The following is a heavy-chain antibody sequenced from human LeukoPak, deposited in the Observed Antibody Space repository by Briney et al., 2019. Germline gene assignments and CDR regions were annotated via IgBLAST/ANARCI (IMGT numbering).Heavy chain of an antibody. CDR1: GLTLYDYG. Sequence: GGSLRLSCAASGLTLYDYGMSWVRQAAGKGLGGVSGINWNGGRTGYADAVKVRFTISSDNAKNSLYLQMNSLRAEDAALYYCASGWSSGWSFGYWGQGTLVTVSS. CDR2: INWNGGRT. CDR3: ASGWSSGWSFGY. V-gene: IGHV3-20*04. D-gene: IGHD6-19*01. J-gene: IGHJ4*02.